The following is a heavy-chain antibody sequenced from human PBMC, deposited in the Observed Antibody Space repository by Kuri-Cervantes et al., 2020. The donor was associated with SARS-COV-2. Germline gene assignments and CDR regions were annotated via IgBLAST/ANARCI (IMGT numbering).Heavy chain of an antibody. V-gene: IGHV1-46*01. Sequence: ASVKVSCKASGYTFTGYDMHWVRQAPGQGLEWMGIINPSGGSTSYAQKFQGRVTMTRDTSTSTVYMELSSLRSEDTAVYYCAWTRYSNLYYYYGMDVWGQGTTVTVSS. J-gene: IGHJ6*02. CDR3: AWTRYSNLYYYYGMDV. CDR1: GYTFTGYD. D-gene: IGHD4-11*01. CDR2: INPSGGST.